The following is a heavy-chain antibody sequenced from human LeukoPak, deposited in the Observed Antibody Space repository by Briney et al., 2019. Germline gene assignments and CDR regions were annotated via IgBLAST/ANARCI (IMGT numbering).Heavy chain of an antibody. CDR1: GFTFSSYA. V-gene: IGHV3-23*01. J-gene: IGHJ4*02. CDR3: AKDRPGRIAAAGTRHFDY. D-gene: IGHD6-13*01. Sequence: GGSLRLSCAASGFTFSSYAMSWVRQAPGKGLEWVSAISGSGGSTYYADSVKGRFTISRDNSKNTLYQQMNSLRAKDTAVYYCAKDRPGRIAAAGTRHFDYWGQGTLVTVSS. CDR2: ISGSGGST.